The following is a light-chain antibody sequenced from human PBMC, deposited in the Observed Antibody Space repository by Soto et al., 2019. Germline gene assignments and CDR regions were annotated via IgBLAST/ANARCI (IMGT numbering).Light chain of an antibody. CDR2: AAS. CDR3: QQSYSMTHT. V-gene: IGKV1-39*01. Sequence: DIQMSQSPSSLSGSVGDRVTITCGASQSLSNYLNWYQQKKGKAPNLLIYAASSLQSGVPSRLSGSGSGTDLTISISSMKNEDFETYLCQQSYSMTHTFGHGTKVDIK. CDR1: QSLSNY. J-gene: IGKJ2*01.